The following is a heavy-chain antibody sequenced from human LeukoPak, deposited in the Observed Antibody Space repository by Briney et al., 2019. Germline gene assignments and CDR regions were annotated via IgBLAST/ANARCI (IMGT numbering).Heavy chain of an antibody. CDR1: GYSLTSGYY. Sequence: PSETLSLTCTVSGYSLTSGYYWGWIRQPPGKGLEWIASIFHSGSTFYNPSVKSRVTIYVDTSKTQFSLTLRSVTAADTAVYYCARETEKQWQYWGQGTMATVSS. D-gene: IGHD6-19*01. CDR3: ARETEKQWQY. CDR2: IFHSGST. V-gene: IGHV4-38-2*02. J-gene: IGHJ3*01.